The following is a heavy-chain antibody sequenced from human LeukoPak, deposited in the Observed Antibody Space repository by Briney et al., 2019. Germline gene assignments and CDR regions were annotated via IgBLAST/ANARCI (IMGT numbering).Heavy chain of an antibody. Sequence: PGGSLRPSCAASGFTFSSYSMNWVRQAPGKGLEWVSYISSSSSTIYYADSVKGRFTISRDNAKNSLYLQMNSLRAEDTAVYYCASGERTYSSSWYLYWGQGTLVTVSS. D-gene: IGHD6-13*01. J-gene: IGHJ4*02. CDR3: ASGERTYSSSWYLY. CDR2: ISSSSSTI. CDR1: GFTFSSYS. V-gene: IGHV3-48*01.